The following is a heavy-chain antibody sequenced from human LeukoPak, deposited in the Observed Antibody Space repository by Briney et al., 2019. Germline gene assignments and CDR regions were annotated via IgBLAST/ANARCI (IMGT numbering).Heavy chain of an antibody. D-gene: IGHD3-9*01. CDR3: AREYDILTGYST. J-gene: IGHJ5*02. CDR1: GFTVSSNY. Sequence: GGSLRLSCAASGFTVSSNYMSWVRQAPGKGLEWVSVIYSGGSTYYADSVKGRFTISRDNSKNTLYLQMNSLRAEDTAVYYCAREYDILTGYSTWGQGTLVTVSS. CDR2: IYSGGST. V-gene: IGHV3-53*01.